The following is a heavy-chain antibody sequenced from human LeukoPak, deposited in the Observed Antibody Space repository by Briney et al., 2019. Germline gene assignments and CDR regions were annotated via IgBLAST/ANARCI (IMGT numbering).Heavy chain of an antibody. CDR1: GGTFSSYA. CDR3: ASEYCSGGSCYLRGAFDI. J-gene: IGHJ3*02. D-gene: IGHD2-15*01. V-gene: IGHV1-69*01. CDR2: IIPIFGTA. Sequence: SVKVSCKASGGTFSSYAISWVRQAPGQGLEWMGGIIPIFGTANYAQKFQGRVTITADESTSTAYMELSSLRSEDTAVYYCASEYCSGGSCYLRGAFDIWGQXTMXXVSS.